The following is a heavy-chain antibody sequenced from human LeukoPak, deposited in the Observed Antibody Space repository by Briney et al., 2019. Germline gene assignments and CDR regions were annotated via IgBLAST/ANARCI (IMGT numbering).Heavy chain of an antibody. CDR2: IYYSGST. CDR3: ARHRVQLERRSAFDI. D-gene: IGHD1-1*01. Sequence: NPSETLSLTCSVSGASINTYYWSWIRQPPGKELEWIGYIYYSGSTNYNPSLKSRVTMSVDRSESRFSLKLSSVTAADTAVYYCARHRVQLERRSAFDIWGQGTMLTVSS. V-gene: IGHV4-59*08. CDR1: GASINTYY. J-gene: IGHJ3*02.